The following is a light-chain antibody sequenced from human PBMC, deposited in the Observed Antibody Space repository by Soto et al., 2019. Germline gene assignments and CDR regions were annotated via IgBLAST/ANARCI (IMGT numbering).Light chain of an antibody. CDR1: SSDVGNYNY. Sequence: QSALTQPPSASGSPGQSVTISCTGTSSDVGNYNYVSWYQQHPGKAPQLMIYEVSKRPSGVPDRFSGSKSGNTASLTVSGLQAEDEADYYCSSYAGRNTVVFGGGTKLTVL. CDR2: EVS. CDR3: SSYAGRNTVV. V-gene: IGLV2-8*01. J-gene: IGLJ2*01.